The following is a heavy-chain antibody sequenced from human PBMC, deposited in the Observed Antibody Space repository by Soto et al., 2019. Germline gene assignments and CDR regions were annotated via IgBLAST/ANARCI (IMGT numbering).Heavy chain of an antibody. CDR3: TRSVEWLASFDY. V-gene: IGHV1-8*01. CDR2: MNPNSGNT. J-gene: IGHJ4*02. CDR1: GYTFTSYD. D-gene: IGHD6-19*01. Sequence: QVQLVQSGAEVKKPGASVKVSCKASGYTFTSYDINWVRQATGQGLEWMGWMNPNSGNTGYAQKFQGRVTMTRNTSIRTAYMELSCLRSEDTAVYCCTRSVEWLASFDYWRQGTLVTVSS.